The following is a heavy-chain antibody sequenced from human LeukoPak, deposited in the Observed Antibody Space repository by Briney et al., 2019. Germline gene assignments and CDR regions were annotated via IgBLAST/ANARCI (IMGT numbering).Heavy chain of an antibody. CDR3: ARFSLLAQEDYYYGMDV. CDR2: INAGNGNT. Sequence: ASVKVSCKASRYTFTSYAMHWVRQALGQRLEWMGWINAGNGNTKYSQKFQGRVTITRDTSASTAYMELSSLRSEDTAVYYCARFSLLAQEDYYYGMDVWGQGTTVTVSS. V-gene: IGHV1-3*01. CDR1: RYTFTSYA. D-gene: IGHD3-3*02. J-gene: IGHJ6*02.